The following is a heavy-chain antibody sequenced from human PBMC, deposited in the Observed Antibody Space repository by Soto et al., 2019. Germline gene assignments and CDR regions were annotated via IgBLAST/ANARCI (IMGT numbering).Heavy chain of an antibody. CDR2: TYYRSKWYN. J-gene: IGHJ6*02. Sequence: PSQTLSLTCAISGDSVPSDSGAWNWIRQSPSRGLEWLGRTYYRSKWYNDYAVSVKSRITISPDTSKNQFSLQLNSVTPEDTAVYYCARDDTETSDAMDAWGQGTTVTVSS. CDR3: ARDDTETSDAMDA. V-gene: IGHV6-1*01. D-gene: IGHD5-18*01. CDR1: GDSVPSDSGA.